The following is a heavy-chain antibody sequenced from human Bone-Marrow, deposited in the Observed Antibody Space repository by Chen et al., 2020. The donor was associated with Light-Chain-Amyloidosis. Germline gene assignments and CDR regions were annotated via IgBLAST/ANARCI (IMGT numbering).Heavy chain of an antibody. CDR3: ARDLEAVTSYNYYYYMDV. CDR1: GGSLSDCC. V-gene: IGHV4-34*01. J-gene: IGHJ6*03. Sequence: QVQLQQWGAGLFKPSETLSLTCAVVGGSLSDCCWSWIRQPPGKGLEWIGIINQSGRTNYNPSLKSRVTISADKSKNQVSLRLGSVTAADTAVYFCARDLEAVTSYNYYYYMDVWGKGTTVTVSS. CDR2: INQSGRT. D-gene: IGHD6-19*01.